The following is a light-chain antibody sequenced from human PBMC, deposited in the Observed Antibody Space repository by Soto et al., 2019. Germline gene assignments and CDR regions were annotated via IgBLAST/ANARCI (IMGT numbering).Light chain of an antibody. CDR1: QSVSTW. CDR2: GAS. V-gene: IGKV1-5*01. Sequence: DIQMTQSPSTLSASVGDRVIITCRASQSVSTWLAWYQQKAGKAPKLLIYGASSLESGVPSRFSGSGSGIEFTLTLTSLQPDDFATYYCQQYNTYPWTFGHGTKVEIK. J-gene: IGKJ1*01. CDR3: QQYNTYPWT.